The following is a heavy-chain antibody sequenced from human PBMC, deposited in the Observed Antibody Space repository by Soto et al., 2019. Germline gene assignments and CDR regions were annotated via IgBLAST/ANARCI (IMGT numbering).Heavy chain of an antibody. V-gene: IGHV1-24*01. CDR1: GYTLTELS. J-gene: IGHJ4*02. CDR2: FEPEDGET. CDR3: ATQIPVADSFDY. Sequence: QVQLVQSGAEVKKPGASVKVYCKVSGYTLTELSMHWVRQAPGKGLEWMGGFEPEDGETIYAQKFQGRVTMTEDTCTDTAYMELSSLRSVDTAVYYCATQIPVADSFDYWGQGTMVAVSS.